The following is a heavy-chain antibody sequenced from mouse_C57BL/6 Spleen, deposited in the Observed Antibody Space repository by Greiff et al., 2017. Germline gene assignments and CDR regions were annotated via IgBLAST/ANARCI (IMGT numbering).Heavy chain of an antibody. Sequence: VQLQQSGPELVKPGASVKIPCKASGYTFTDYNMDWVKQSHGKSLEWIGDITPNNGGTIYNQKFKGKATLTVDKSSSTAYMELRSLTSEDTAVYYCARSYDYDFAWFAYWGQGTLVTGSA. CDR2: ITPNNGGT. CDR3: ARSYDYDFAWFAY. D-gene: IGHD2-4*01. J-gene: IGHJ3*01. CDR1: GYTFTDYN. V-gene: IGHV1-18*01.